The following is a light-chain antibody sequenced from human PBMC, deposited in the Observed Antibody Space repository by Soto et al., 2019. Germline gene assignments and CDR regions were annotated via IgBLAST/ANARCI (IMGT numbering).Light chain of an antibody. CDR2: EVS. CDR1: SSDVGSYNR. CDR3: SLYTSSSTYV. J-gene: IGLJ1*01. V-gene: IGLV2-18*01. Sequence: QSVLTQPPSVSGSPGQSVTISCTGTSSDVGSYNRVSWYQQPPGTAPKLMIYEVSKRPSGVPDRFSGSKSGNTASLTISGLQAEDEADYYCSLYTSSSTYVFGTGTKLTVL.